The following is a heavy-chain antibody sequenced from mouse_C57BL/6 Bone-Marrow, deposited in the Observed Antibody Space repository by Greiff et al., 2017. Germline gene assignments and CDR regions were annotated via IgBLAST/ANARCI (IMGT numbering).Heavy chain of an antibody. V-gene: IGHV1-81*01. J-gene: IGHJ2*01. D-gene: IGHD2-4*01. CDR2: IYPRSGNT. CDR1: GYTFTSSG. Sequence: VQLQESGAELARPGASVKLSCKASGYTFTSSGISWVKQRTGQGLEWIGEIYPRSGNTYYNEKFKGKATLTADKSSSTAYMELRSLTSEDSAVYFCANDYAYYVDYWGQGTTLTVSS. CDR3: ANDYAYYVDY.